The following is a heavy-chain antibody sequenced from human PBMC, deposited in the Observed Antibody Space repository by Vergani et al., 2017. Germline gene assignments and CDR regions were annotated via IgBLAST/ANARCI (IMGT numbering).Heavy chain of an antibody. CDR3: ARGIVGGLEFDN. Sequence: EVRLAESGGGLVQPGGSLRLSCAVSGFTFTSYSMNWVRQAPGKGLEWVSYISGVGDTINYAVSVKGRFTISRDNSLHLQMNSLRVEDTAVYYCARGIVGGLEFDNWGQGTLVTVSS. CDR1: GFTFTSYS. J-gene: IGHJ4*02. V-gene: IGHV3-48*01. CDR2: ISGVGDTI. D-gene: IGHD1-26*01.